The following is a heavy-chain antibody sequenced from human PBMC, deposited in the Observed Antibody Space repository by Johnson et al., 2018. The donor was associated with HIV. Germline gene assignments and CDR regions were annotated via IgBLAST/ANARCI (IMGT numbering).Heavy chain of an antibody. CDR3: ARGRGALDI. CDR1: GFSFSIYW. D-gene: IGHD3-16*01. Sequence: MQLVESGGGVVQPGGSLRLSCGGSGFSFSIYWLTWVRQAPGKGLEWVANINQDGSEMYYVDSVKGRFTISRDNANNSLYVQMNSLRAEDTAVYYCARGRGALDIWGQGTMVTVSS. CDR2: INQDGSEM. V-gene: IGHV3-7*04. J-gene: IGHJ3*02.